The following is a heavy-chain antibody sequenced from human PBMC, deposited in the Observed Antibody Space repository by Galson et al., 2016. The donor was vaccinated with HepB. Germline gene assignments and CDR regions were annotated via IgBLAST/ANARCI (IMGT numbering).Heavy chain of an antibody. CDR1: GGSISSGRYY. Sequence: ETLSLTCSVSGGSISSGRYYWDWIRQPPGEGLECIASVHSRGTTYYNPSFKSRVTISVDPSKNQFPLAVTSVTATDTAVYFCARHDGFFKAFNLWGQGTMVTVSP. CDR2: VHSRGTT. V-gene: IGHV4-39*01. J-gene: IGHJ3*01. D-gene: IGHD3-10*01. CDR3: ARHDGFFKAFNL.